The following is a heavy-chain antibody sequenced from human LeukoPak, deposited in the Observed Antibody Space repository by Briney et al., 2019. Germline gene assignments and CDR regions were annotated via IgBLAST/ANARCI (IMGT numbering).Heavy chain of an antibody. V-gene: IGHV1-2*02. Sequence: ASVKVSCKASGYIFTGYYMHWVRQAPGQGLEWMGWINPNSGGTNYAQKFQGSVTMTRDTSISTAYMELSRLRSDDTAVYYCARGCLATTAPCSYWGQGTLVTVSS. D-gene: IGHD5-12*01. CDR2: INPNSGGT. CDR1: GYIFTGYY. CDR3: ARGCLATTAPCSY. J-gene: IGHJ4*02.